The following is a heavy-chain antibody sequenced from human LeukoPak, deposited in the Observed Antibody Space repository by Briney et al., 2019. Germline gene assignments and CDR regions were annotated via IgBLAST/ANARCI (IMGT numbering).Heavy chain of an antibody. D-gene: IGHD2-15*01. CDR1: GFTFSSYA. Sequence: GGSLRLSCAASGFTFSSYAMSWVRQAPGKGLEWVSAICGSGDSTYYADSVKGRFTISRDNSKNTLYLQMNSLRAEDTAVYYCAKALGCSGGSCYPELDYWGQGTLVTVSS. CDR2: ICGSGDST. CDR3: AKALGCSGGSCYPELDY. J-gene: IGHJ4*02. V-gene: IGHV3-23*01.